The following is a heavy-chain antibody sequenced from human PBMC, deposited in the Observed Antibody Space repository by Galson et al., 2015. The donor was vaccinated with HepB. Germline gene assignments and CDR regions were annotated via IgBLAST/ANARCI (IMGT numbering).Heavy chain of an antibody. CDR3: AKGFLGSLDI. CDR1: GFTFSNYA. J-gene: IGHJ3*02. CDR2: ISDSGDRK. V-gene: IGHV3-23*01. D-gene: IGHD3-10*01. Sequence: SLRLSCAASGFTFSNYAMIRVRQSPGKGLEWLSEISDSGDRKYYADSVKGRFTVFRDNSNNILYVQLNRLRVEDAAMYYCAKGFLGSLDIWGQGTLVTVSS.